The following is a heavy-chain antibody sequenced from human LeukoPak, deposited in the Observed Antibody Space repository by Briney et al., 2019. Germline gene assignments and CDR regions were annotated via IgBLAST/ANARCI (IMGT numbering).Heavy chain of an antibody. V-gene: IGHV3-48*01. CDR3: ARLADYDYVWGSDF. CDR1: GFTFSSYS. D-gene: IGHD3-16*01. Sequence: PGGSLRLSCAASGFTFSSYSMNWVRQAPGKGLEWVSYISSSSSAIYYADSVKGRFTISRDNAKNSLYLQMNRLRVEDTAVYYCARLADYDYVWGSDFWGQGTLVTVSS. CDR2: ISSSSSAI. J-gene: IGHJ4*02.